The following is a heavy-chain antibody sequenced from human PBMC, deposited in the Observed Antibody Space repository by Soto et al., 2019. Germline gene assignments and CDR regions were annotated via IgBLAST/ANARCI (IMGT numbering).Heavy chain of an antibody. CDR2: IRSSINYV. J-gene: IGHJ4*02. D-gene: IGHD6-19*01. V-gene: IGHV3-21*01. CDR1: SFTFSGYD. CDR3: ARVRTNGWYPIDS. Sequence: EVQLVQSGGGLVKPGGSLRLSCAASSFTFSGYDMHWVRQAPGKGLEWVSSIRSSINYVSYADSVEGRFTISRDNANNSLYLQMNSLRVEDTAVYYCARVRTNGWYPIDSWGQGTLVTVSS.